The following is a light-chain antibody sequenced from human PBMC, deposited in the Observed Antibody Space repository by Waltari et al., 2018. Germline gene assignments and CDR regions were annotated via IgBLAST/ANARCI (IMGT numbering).Light chain of an antibody. CDR3: HQYHNWPLT. Sequence: SVSAGERVTLSCRARESVTSSLAWYQQRPGQAPRLLIYDASTRTTGVPARFSGSGSGTDFTLTISSLESEDFAVYYCHQYHNWPLTFGGGTKLEIK. V-gene: IGKV3-15*01. J-gene: IGKJ4*01. CDR2: DAS. CDR1: ESVTSS.